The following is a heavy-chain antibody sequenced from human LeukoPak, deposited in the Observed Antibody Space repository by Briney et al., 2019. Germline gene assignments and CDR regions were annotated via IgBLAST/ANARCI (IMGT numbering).Heavy chain of an antibody. CDR3: ARSTVAGNAGYFQH. D-gene: IGHD6-19*01. V-gene: IGHV1-69*13. CDR1: GGTFSSYA. Sequence: SVKVSCKACGGTFSSYAISWVRQAPGQGLEWMGGIIPIFGTSNYAQKFQGRVTITADESTSTAYMELSSLRSEDTAVYYCARSTVAGNAGYFQHWGQGTLVTVSS. J-gene: IGHJ1*01. CDR2: IIPIFGTS.